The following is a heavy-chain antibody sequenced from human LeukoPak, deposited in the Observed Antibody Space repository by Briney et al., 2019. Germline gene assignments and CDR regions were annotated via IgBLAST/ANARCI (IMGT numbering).Heavy chain of an antibody. V-gene: IGHV3-66*01. J-gene: IGHJ6*02. CDR3: ARSYSNHLFGMDV. D-gene: IGHD4-11*01. CDR1: GFTVSSYY. Sequence: GGSLRLSCAASGFTVSSYYMTWVRQAPGKGLEWVSVIYSGGSTYYADSMKGRFAISRDSSKNTLFLQMDSLRAEDTAVYYCARSYSNHLFGMDVWGRGTTVTVS. CDR2: IYSGGST.